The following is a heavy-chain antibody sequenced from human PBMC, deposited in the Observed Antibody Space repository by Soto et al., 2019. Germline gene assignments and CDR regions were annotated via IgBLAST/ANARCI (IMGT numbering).Heavy chain of an antibody. D-gene: IGHD3-16*02. Sequence: PGGSLRLSCAASGFTFSSYSMNWVRQAPGKGLEWVSYISSSSSTIYYADSVKGRFTISRDNAKNSLYLQMNSLRAEDTAVYYCARTSYDYIWGSYRLDAFDIWGQGTMVT. V-gene: IGHV3-48*01. J-gene: IGHJ3*02. CDR1: GFTFSSYS. CDR3: ARTSYDYIWGSYRLDAFDI. CDR2: ISSSSSTI.